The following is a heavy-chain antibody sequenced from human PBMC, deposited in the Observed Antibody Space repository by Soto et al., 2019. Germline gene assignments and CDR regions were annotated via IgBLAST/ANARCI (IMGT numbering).Heavy chain of an antibody. CDR3: ARPHKPFIAAAGTADYYYGMDV. CDR2: IDPSDSYT. V-gene: IGHV5-10-1*01. CDR1: GYSFTSYW. Sequence: PGESLKISCKGSGYSFTSYWISWVRQMPGKGLEWMRRIDPSDSYTNYSPSFQGHVTISADKSISTAYLQWSSLKASDTAMYYCARPHKPFIAAAGTADYYYGMDVWGQGTTVTVSS. D-gene: IGHD6-13*01. J-gene: IGHJ6*02.